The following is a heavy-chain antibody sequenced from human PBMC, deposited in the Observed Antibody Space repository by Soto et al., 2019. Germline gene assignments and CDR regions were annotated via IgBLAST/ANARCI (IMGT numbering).Heavy chain of an antibody. Sequence: QITLKESGPTLVEPTQTLTLTCTFSGFSVTTDGVGVGWIRQPPGKALEWLALIFWDDDTRYSPSLKNRLTITRDTSKNPVVLTMTNMDPLHTATYYCVHRLGRVQFDYWGQGTLVTVSS. CDR3: VHRLGRVQFDY. J-gene: IGHJ4*02. D-gene: IGHD1-1*01. CDR1: GFSVTTDGVG. CDR2: IFWDDDT. V-gene: IGHV2-5*02.